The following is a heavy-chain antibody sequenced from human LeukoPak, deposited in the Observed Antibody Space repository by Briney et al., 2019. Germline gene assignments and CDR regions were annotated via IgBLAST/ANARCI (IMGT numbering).Heavy chain of an antibody. J-gene: IGHJ5*02. Sequence: ASVKVSCKASGYTFNTYGISWVRQAPGQRPEWMGWINTDNGNTKYAQKFQGRVTMTTDTSTSTAHIELSSLRSDDTAVYYCARKGCTGDCYRFDPWGQGTLVTVSS. V-gene: IGHV1-18*01. CDR3: ARKGCTGDCYRFDP. CDR1: GYTFNTYG. D-gene: IGHD2-21*02. CDR2: INTDNGNT.